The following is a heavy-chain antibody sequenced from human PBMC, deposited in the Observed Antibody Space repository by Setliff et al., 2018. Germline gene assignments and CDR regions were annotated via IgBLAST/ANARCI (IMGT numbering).Heavy chain of an antibody. CDR3: SRHDRQQVNFDY. J-gene: IGHJ4*02. Sequence: SETLSLTCTVSGGSISSSSYYWGWIRQPPGKGLEWIGSIYYSGSTYYNPSLKSLVTISVDTSKNQFSLKLSSVTAADTAVYYCSRHDRQQVNFDYWGQGTLVTVSS. CDR1: GGSISSSSYY. D-gene: IGHD6-13*01. CDR2: IYYSGST. V-gene: IGHV4-39*01.